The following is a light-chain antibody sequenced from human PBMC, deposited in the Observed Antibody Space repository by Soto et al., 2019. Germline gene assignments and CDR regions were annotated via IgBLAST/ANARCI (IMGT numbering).Light chain of an antibody. CDR1: QSLVNSDGNTY. Sequence: EVVMTQSPLSLPVTLGQPASISCRSSQSLVNSDGNTYLNWFQQRPGQSPRRIIYKVSNRDSGVPDRFSGSGSGTDFTLKISRVEAEDVVVYYCKQGTHWPYTFGQGTKLEIK. CDR2: KVS. V-gene: IGKV2-30*01. J-gene: IGKJ2*01. CDR3: KQGTHWPYT.